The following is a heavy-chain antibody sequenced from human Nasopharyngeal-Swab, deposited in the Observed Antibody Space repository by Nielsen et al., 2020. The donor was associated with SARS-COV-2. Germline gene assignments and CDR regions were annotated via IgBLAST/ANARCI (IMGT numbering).Heavy chain of an antibody. D-gene: IGHD2-21*01. CDR1: GYTFPSYY. Sequence: ASVKVSCKASGYTFPSYYMHWVRQAPGQGLEWMGIINPSGGSTSYAQKFQGRVTMTRDTSTSTVYMELSSLRSEDTAVYYCARGGIPPHFRSYFDYWGRGTLVTVSS. CDR3: ARGGIPPHFRSYFDY. J-gene: IGHJ4*02. CDR2: INPSGGST. V-gene: IGHV1-46*01.